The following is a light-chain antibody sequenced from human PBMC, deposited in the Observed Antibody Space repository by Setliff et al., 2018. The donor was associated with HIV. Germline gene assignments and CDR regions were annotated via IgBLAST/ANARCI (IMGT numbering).Light chain of an antibody. CDR2: DVT. Sequence: QSVLAQPASVSGSPGQSITITCTGTSSDVGSRYNYVSWYQQNPGKAPKLLIFDVTYRPSGVSNRFSGSKSGNTASLTISGLQDEDEADYYCCSYLSTNNYVFGTGTKATVL. J-gene: IGLJ1*01. CDR3: CSYLSTNNYV. V-gene: IGLV2-14*03. CDR1: SSDVGSRYNY.